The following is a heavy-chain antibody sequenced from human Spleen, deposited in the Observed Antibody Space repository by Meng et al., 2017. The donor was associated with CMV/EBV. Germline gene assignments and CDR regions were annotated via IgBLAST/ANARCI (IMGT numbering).Heavy chain of an antibody. Sequence: GESLKISCEVSGFTFRSYEMNWVRQAPGKGLEWISYISRSGDIIYYADSVKGRFTISRDNGKNSLYLHMDSLRAEDTAVYYCAREVTMIRGFISRAPESLHYYYAMDVWGQGTTVTVSS. CDR1: GFTFRSYE. CDR3: AREVTMIRGFISRAPESLHYYYAMDV. V-gene: IGHV3-48*03. J-gene: IGHJ6*02. CDR2: ISRSGDII. D-gene: IGHD3-10*01.